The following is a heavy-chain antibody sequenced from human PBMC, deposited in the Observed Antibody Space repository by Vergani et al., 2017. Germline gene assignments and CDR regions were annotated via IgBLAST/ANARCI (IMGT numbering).Heavy chain of an antibody. CDR3: ARGRGAIRYYYMDV. J-gene: IGHJ6*03. V-gene: IGHV1-3*01. D-gene: IGHD2-21*01. CDR1: GYTFTSYA. CDR2: INAGNGNT. Sequence: QVQLVQSGAEVKKPGASVKVSCKASGYTFTSYAMHWVRQAPGQRLEWMGWINAGNGNTKYSQKFQGRVTITRDTSASTAYMELSSLRSEDTAVYYCARGRGAIRYYYMDVWGKGTTVTVSS.